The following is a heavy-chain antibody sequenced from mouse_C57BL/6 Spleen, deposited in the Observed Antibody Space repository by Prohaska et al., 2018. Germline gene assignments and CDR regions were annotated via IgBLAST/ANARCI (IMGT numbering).Heavy chain of an antibody. Sequence: QVQLQQPGAELVRPGTSVKLSCKASGYTFTSYWMHWVKQRPGQGLEWIGVIDPSDSYTNYNQKFKGKATLTVDTSSSTAYMQLSSLTSEDSAVYYCARLLDSSGYSDYWGQGTTLTVSS. CDR1: GYTFTSYW. V-gene: IGHV1-59*01. CDR3: ARLLDSSGYSDY. D-gene: IGHD3-2*02. J-gene: IGHJ2*01. CDR2: IDPSDSYT.